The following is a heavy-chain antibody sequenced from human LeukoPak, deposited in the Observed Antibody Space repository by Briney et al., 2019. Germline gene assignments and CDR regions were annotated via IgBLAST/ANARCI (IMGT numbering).Heavy chain of an antibody. CDR3: ARDPNWGPDY. CDR1: GYTFTDHY. V-gene: IGHV1-2*02. Sequence: GASVKVSCKALGYTFTDHYFHWLRQAPGQGIEWMGWIHPGRGDTNIAQKFQGRVSLTRDMSISTAYMELSRLTSDDTAVYYCARDPNWGPDYWGQGTLVSVSS. CDR2: IHPGRGDT. J-gene: IGHJ4*02. D-gene: IGHD7-27*01.